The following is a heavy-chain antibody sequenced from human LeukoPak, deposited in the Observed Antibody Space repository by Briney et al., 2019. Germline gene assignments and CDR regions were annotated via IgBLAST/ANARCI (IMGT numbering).Heavy chain of an antibody. Sequence: PGGSLRLSCAASGFPFSEYSMNWVRQAPGKGLEWISYIRISSGNTKYADSVKGRFTVSGDNARNSLYLQMNSLRVEDTAVYYCARDHNYAFDNWGQGTLVTVSS. CDR2: IRISSGNT. V-gene: IGHV3-11*06. CDR1: GFPFSEYS. CDR3: ARDHNYAFDN. J-gene: IGHJ4*02. D-gene: IGHD1-1*01.